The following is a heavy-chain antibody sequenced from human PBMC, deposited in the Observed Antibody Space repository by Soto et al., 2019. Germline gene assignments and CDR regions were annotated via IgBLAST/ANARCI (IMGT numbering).Heavy chain of an antibody. CDR3: VGGNFRY. Sequence: WASVKVSCKASGYNFYSFDIYWVRQATGHGLEWMGWMNPKSGNTGYAQELRGRVTMTRNTSNSTAYMELTSLTSDDTGVYYCVGGNFRYWGQGTLVTVSS. CDR1: GYNFYSFD. CDR2: MNPKSGNT. J-gene: IGHJ4*02. V-gene: IGHV1-8*02.